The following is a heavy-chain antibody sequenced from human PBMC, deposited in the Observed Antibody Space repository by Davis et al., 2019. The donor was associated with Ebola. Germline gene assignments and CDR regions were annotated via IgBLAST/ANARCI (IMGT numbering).Heavy chain of an antibody. CDR3: ARVIVVPAAMLGYYYYYGMDV. J-gene: IGHJ6*04. CDR2: IYYSGIT. D-gene: IGHD2-2*01. CDR1: GGSIISSSSY. Sequence: SETLSLTCTVSGGSIISSSSYWGWIRQPPRKGLEWIGSIYYSGITYYNPSLKSRVTISVDTSKNQFSLKLSSVTAADTAVYYCARVIVVPAAMLGYYYYYGMDVWGKGTTVTVSS. V-gene: IGHV4-39*01.